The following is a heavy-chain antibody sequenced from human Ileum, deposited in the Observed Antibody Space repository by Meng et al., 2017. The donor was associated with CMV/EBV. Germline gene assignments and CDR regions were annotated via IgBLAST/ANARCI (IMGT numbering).Heavy chain of an antibody. CDR3: AGHGSGWYTYYYYGMDV. Sequence: ASVKVSCKASGYTFTSYGISWVRQAPGQGLEWMGWISAYNGNTNYAQKLQGRVTMTTDTSTSTAYMELRSLRSDDTAVYYCAGHGSGWYTYYYYGMDVWGQGTTVTVSS. J-gene: IGHJ6*02. CDR1: GYTFTSYG. V-gene: IGHV1-18*01. D-gene: IGHD6-19*01. CDR2: ISAYNGNT.